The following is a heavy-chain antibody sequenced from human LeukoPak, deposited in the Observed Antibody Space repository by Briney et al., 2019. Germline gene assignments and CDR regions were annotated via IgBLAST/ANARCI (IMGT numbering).Heavy chain of an antibody. CDR1: GFTFSSYG. CDR3: AKDQWGDCSGGSCYAFDI. V-gene: IGHV3-23*01. D-gene: IGHD2-15*01. CDR2: ISGSGGST. Sequence: GGSLRLSCAASGFTFSSYGMSWVRQAPGKGLEWVSAISGSGGSTYYADSVKGRFTISRDNSKDTLYLQMNSLRAEDTAVYYCAKDQWGDCSGGSCYAFDIWGQGTMVTVSS. J-gene: IGHJ3*02.